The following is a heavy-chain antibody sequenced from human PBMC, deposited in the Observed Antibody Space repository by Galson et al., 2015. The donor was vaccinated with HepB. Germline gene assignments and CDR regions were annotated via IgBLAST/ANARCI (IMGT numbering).Heavy chain of an antibody. CDR1: GGTFSSYA. J-gene: IGHJ4*02. CDR3: AREDGFGELPTFDY. V-gene: IGHV1-69*13. Sequence: SVKVSCKASGGTFSSYAISWVRQAPGQGLEWMGGIIPIFGTANYAQKFQGRVTITADESTSTAYMELSSLRSEDTAVYYCAREDGFGELPTFDYWGQGTLVTVSS. CDR2: IIPIFGTA. D-gene: IGHD3-10*01.